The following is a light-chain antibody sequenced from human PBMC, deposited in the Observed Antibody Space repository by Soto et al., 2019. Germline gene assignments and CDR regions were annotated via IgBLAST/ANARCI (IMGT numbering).Light chain of an antibody. Sequence: EIVLTQSPGTLSLSPGERATLSCRASQSVSSSYLAWYQQKPGQPPRLLIYGASSRATGIPDRFSGSGSGTDFTLTISRLEPEDFAVYSCQQYGSPPTFAQGTKVEIK. J-gene: IGKJ1*01. V-gene: IGKV3-20*01. CDR2: GAS. CDR1: QSVSSSY. CDR3: QQYGSPPT.